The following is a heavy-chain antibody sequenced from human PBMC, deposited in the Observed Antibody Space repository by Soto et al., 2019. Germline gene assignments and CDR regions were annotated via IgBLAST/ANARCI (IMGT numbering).Heavy chain of an antibody. V-gene: IGHV3-21*01. CDR1: GFTFSSYS. CDR3: ASHPRDSSGYWYYFDY. J-gene: IGHJ4*02. CDR2: ISSSSSYI. D-gene: IGHD3-22*01. Sequence: EVQLVESGGGLVKPGGSLRLSCAASGFTFSSYSMNWVRQAPGKGLEWVSSISSSSSYIYYADSVKGRFTISRDNAKNSLYLRMNSLRAADTAVYYCASHPRDSSGYWYYFDYWGQGTLVTVSS.